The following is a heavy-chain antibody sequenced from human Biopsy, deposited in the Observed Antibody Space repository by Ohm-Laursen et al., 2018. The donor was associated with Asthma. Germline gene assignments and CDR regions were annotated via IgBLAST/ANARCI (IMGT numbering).Heavy chain of an antibody. CDR3: ARDGPELPTELDY. Sequence: SLRLSCAASGFTFSNYVMSWVRRAPGKGLEWVAQILFDGRKINYPDSVKGRFTISRDNSKNMVYLQMNSLRAEDTAVYYCARDGPELPTELDYWGPGTLVTVSS. D-gene: IGHD1-14*01. V-gene: IGHV3-30*03. CDR1: GFTFSNYV. J-gene: IGHJ4*02. CDR2: ILFDGRKI.